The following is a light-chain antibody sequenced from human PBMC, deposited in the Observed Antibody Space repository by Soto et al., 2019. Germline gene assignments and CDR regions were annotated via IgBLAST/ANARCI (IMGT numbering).Light chain of an antibody. Sequence: DIQMTQSPSSLSASVGDRVTITCRASQRISSYLTWYQQKPGKVPQLLIYAASSLQGGVPSRFSGSGSGTDFTLTISSLQPEDFATYYCQQSFSAPWTFGQGTKVEIK. V-gene: IGKV1-39*01. CDR3: QQSFSAPWT. CDR2: AAS. CDR1: QRISSY. J-gene: IGKJ1*01.